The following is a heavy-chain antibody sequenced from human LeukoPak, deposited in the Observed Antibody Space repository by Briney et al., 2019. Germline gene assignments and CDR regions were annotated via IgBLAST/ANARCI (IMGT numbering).Heavy chain of an antibody. D-gene: IGHD3-10*01. CDR2: INSDGTST. Sequence: GGSLRLSCAASGFTFSSYRMHWVRQAPGKGLVWVSRINSDGTSTSYADSVKGRFTISRDNAKNTLYLQMNSLRAEDTAVYYCARQMVRGVIWLFDPWGQGTLVTVSS. CDR3: ARQMVRGVIWLFDP. J-gene: IGHJ5*02. V-gene: IGHV3-74*01. CDR1: GFTFSSYR.